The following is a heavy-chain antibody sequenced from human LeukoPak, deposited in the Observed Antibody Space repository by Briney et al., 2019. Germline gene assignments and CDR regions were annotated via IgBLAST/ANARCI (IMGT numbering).Heavy chain of an antibody. CDR2: ISGDGEIT. D-gene: IGHD3-16*01. J-gene: IGHJ5*02. Sequence: GRSLRLSCATSGFTFRDYAMHWVRQAPGKGLEWVSLISGDGEITYYVDSVKGRFTISRDNSKNSLYLQMNSLRTENTALYYCAKGVKDSYGYIGSWGQGTLVTVSS. CDR3: AKGVKDSYGYIGS. V-gene: IGHV3-43*02. CDR1: GFTFRDYA.